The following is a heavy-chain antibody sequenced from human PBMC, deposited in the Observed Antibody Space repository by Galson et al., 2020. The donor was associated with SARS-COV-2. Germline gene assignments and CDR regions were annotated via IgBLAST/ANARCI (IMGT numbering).Heavy chain of an antibody. CDR3: ATPRFTYYYDSSGYGAFDI. CDR2: ISSSGSTI. Sequence: GESLKISCAASGFTFSSYEMNWVRQAPGKGLEWVSYISSSGSTIYYADSVKGRFTISRDNAKNSLYLQMNSLRAEDTAVYYCATPRFTYYYDSSGYGAFDIWGQGTMVTVSS. J-gene: IGHJ3*02. V-gene: IGHV3-48*03. D-gene: IGHD3-22*01. CDR1: GFTFSSYE.